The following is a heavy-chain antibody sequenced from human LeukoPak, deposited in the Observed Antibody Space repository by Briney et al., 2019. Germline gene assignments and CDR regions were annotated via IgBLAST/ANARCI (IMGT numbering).Heavy chain of an antibody. CDR2: ISPKSGVS. D-gene: IGHD3-22*01. CDR1: GYTFTDYF. J-gene: IGHJ4*02. V-gene: IGHV1-2*02. CDR3: ASLYFSDIFYFDY. Sequence: ASVEVSCKASGYTFTDYFLHWVRQAPGQGLEWMGWISPKSGVSNCTQKFQGRVTMTRDTSISTAYLELTRLRSDDTAVYYCASLYFSDIFYFDYWGQGTLVTVSS.